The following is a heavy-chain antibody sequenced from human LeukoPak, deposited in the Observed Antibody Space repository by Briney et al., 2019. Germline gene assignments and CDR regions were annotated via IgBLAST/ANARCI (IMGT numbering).Heavy chain of an antibody. CDR2: IYYSGST. CDR3: ASQYSSSWYLDY. V-gene: IGHV4-39*07. Sequence: SETLSLTCTVSGGSISSSSYYWGWIRQPPGKGLEWIGSIYYSGSTYYNPSLKSRVTISVDTSKNQFSLKLNSVTAADTAVYYCASQYSSSWYLDYWGQGTLVTVSS. J-gene: IGHJ4*02. CDR1: GGSISSSSYY. D-gene: IGHD6-13*01.